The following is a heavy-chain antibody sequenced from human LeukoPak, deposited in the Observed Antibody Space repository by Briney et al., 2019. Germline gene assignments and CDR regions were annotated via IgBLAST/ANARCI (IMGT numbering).Heavy chain of an antibody. D-gene: IGHD4-23*01. CDR2: IIPIFGTA. CDR1: RGTFSSYA. V-gene: IGHV1-69*05. CDR3: ARESMVVTGVYYYYYMDV. Sequence: SAKVSCKASRGTFSSYAISWVRQAPGQGLEWMGGIIPIFGTANYAQKFQGRVTITTDESTSTAYMELSSLRSEDTAVYYCARESMVVTGVYYYYYMDVWGKGTTVTVSS. J-gene: IGHJ6*03.